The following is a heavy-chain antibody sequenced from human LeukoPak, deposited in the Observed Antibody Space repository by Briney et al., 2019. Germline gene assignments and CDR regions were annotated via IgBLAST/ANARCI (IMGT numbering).Heavy chain of an antibody. J-gene: IGHJ4*02. V-gene: IGHV3-21*04. CDR1: GFAFSSYS. D-gene: IGHD3-22*01. Sequence: GGSLRLSCAASGFAFSSYSMNWVRQAPGKGLEWVSSISSSSSYIYYADSVKGRFTISRDTAKNSLYLQMNSLRAADTAVYYCARERSTTMIVVVSPSDYWGQGTMVTASS. CDR2: ISSSSSYI. CDR3: ARERSTTMIVVVSPSDY.